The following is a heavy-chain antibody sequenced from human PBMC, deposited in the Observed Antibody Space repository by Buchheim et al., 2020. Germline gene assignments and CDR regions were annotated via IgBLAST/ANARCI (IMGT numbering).Heavy chain of an antibody. CDR1: GFTFSSYA. J-gene: IGHJ4*02. D-gene: IGHD3-16*01. CDR3: ARERGSGGFYFDY. CDR2: ISYDGSNK. Sequence: QVQLVESGGGVVQPGRSLRLSCAASGFTFSSYAMHWVRQAPGKGLEWVAVISYDGSNKYYADSVKGRFTISRDNSKNTLYLQMNSLRAEDTAVYYCARERGSGGFYFDYWGQGTL. V-gene: IGHV3-30-3*01.